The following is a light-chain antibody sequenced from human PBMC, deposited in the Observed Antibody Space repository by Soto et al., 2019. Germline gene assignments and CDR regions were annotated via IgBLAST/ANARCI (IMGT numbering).Light chain of an antibody. CDR3: TSYAGVNTLV. J-gene: IGLJ3*02. Sequence: QSVLTQPPSASGSPGQTVTISCTGTSSDIGGYNYVSWYQEYPGKAPKLIIYEVNRRPSGVPDRFSGSKSGNTASLTVSGLQAEDEADYYCTSYAGVNTLVFGGGTKLTVL. CDR2: EVN. V-gene: IGLV2-8*01. CDR1: SSDIGGYNY.